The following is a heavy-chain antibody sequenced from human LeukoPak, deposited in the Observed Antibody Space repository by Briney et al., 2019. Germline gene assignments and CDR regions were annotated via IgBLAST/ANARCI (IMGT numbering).Heavy chain of an antibody. CDR3: ARDRGGEQWLVLWDY. Sequence: GASVKVSCKASGYTFTSYGISWVRQAPGRGLEWMGWISAYNGNTNYAQKLQGRVTMTTDTSTSTAYMELRSLRSDDTAVYYCARDRGGEQWLVLWDYWGQGTLVTVSS. D-gene: IGHD6-19*01. J-gene: IGHJ4*02. CDR1: GYTFTSYG. V-gene: IGHV1-18*01. CDR2: ISAYNGNT.